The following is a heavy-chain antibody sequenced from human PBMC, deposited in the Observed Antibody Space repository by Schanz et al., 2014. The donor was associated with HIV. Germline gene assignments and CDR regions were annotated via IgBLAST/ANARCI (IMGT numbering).Heavy chain of an antibody. J-gene: IGHJ4*02. CDR3: AKDPHWNYYGSSGYPYYFDY. CDR1: GFKLSLYW. V-gene: IGHV3-30*18. Sequence: EQLLESGGGLVQPGESLRLSCVASGFKLSLYWISWVRQAPGKGLEWVAVISFDGNNKYYADSVKGRSTISRDNSKNTLYLQMNSLRAEDTAVYYCAKDPHWNYYGSSGYPYYFDYWGQGTLVTVSS. D-gene: IGHD3-22*01. CDR2: ISFDGNNK.